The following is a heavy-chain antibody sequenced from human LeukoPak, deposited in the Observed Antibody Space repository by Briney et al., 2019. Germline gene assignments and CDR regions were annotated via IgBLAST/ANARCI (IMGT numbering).Heavy chain of an antibody. Sequence: GGSLRLSCAASGFTFSSYGMHWVRQAPGKGLEWVAVISYDGSNKYYADSVKGRFTISRDNSKNTLYLQMNSLRAEDTAVYYCAKSFGYSYGGGIDYWGQGTLVTVSS. CDR3: AKSFGYSYGGGIDY. CDR2: ISYDGSNK. CDR1: GFTFSSYG. D-gene: IGHD5-18*01. V-gene: IGHV3-30*18. J-gene: IGHJ4*02.